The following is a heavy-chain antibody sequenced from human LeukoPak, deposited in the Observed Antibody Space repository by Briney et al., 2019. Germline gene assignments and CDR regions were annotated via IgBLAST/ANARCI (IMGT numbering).Heavy chain of an antibody. D-gene: IGHD3-22*01. V-gene: IGHV1-69*05. CDR2: IIPIFGTA. J-gene: IGHJ4*02. CDR1: GGTFSSYA. CDR3: AKSPIKDDSSGRFDC. Sequence: ASVKVSCKASGGTFSSYAISWVRQAPGQGLEWMGGIIPIFGTANYAQKFQGRVTITTDESTSTAYMELSSLRSGDTAVYYCAKSPIKDDSSGRFDCWGQGTLVTVSS.